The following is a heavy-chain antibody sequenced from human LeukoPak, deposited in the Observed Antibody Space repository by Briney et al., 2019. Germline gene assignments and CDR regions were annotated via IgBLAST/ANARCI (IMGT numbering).Heavy chain of an antibody. J-gene: IGHJ1*01. CDR3: ARVPLSDPSGHYYAH. Sequence: GASVKVSCTTSGYTFTNYGMHWVRQAPRQSPEWMGWINTGNGNAKPSQKFQDRVTLTRDTSATTAYMELNSLSSEDTAVYYCARVPLSDPSGHYYAHWGQGTLVTVSS. CDR2: INTGNGNA. D-gene: IGHD3-22*01. CDR1: GYTFTNYG. V-gene: IGHV1-3*04.